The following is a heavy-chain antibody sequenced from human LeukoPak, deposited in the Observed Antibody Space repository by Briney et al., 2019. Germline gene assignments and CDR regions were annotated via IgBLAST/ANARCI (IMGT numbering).Heavy chain of an antibody. Sequence: GESLQISCKGSGYSFTSYWIGWVRQMPGKGLEWMGRIDPSDSYTNYSPSFQGHVTISADKSISTAYLQWSSLKASDTAMYYCARHEPYIYGMDVWGQGTTVTVSS. CDR3: ARHEPYIYGMDV. J-gene: IGHJ6*02. CDR2: IDPSDSYT. CDR1: GYSFTSYW. V-gene: IGHV5-10-1*01. D-gene: IGHD1-14*01.